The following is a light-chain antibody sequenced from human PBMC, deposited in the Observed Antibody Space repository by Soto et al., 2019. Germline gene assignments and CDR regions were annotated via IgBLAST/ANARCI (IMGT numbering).Light chain of an antibody. Sequence: DIVMTQSPDSLAVSLGEVATINCQASQSVLDSSNNRNYLAWYQQKPGQPPKLLIYWASTRESGVPDRFSGTGSGTDFTLTISSLQAEDVAVYYCQQYYSTPFTFGPGTKVDIK. CDR3: QQYYSTPFT. CDR2: WAS. J-gene: IGKJ3*01. V-gene: IGKV4-1*01. CDR1: QSVLDSSNNRNY.